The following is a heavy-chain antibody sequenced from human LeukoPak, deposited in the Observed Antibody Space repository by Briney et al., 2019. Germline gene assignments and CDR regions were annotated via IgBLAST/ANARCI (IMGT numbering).Heavy chain of an antibody. D-gene: IGHD1-7*01. CDR2: INHSGST. CDR3: ARGELNGDYFDY. J-gene: IGHJ4*02. CDR1: GGSFSGYY. Sequence: SETLSLTCAVYGGSFSGYYWNWIRQPPGKGLEWIGEINHSGSTTYNRSLKSRVTISLDTSKNQFSLKLSSVTAADTAVFYCARGELNGDYFDYWGQGTLVTVSS. V-gene: IGHV4-34*01.